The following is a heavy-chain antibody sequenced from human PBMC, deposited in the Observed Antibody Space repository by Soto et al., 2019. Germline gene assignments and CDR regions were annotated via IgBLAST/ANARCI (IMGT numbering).Heavy chain of an antibody. J-gene: IGHJ6*02. V-gene: IGHV3-30*18. CDR1: GFTFSSYG. Sequence: ESGGGVVQPGRSLRLSCAASGFTFSSYGMHWVRQAPGKGLEWVAVISYDGSNKYYADSVKGRFTISRDNSKNTLYLQMNSLRAEDTAVYYCAKDGDGYNYYYYYGKDVRGQGNTVTVSS. D-gene: IGHD5-12*01. CDR3: AKDGDGYNYYYYYGKDV. CDR2: ISYDGSNK.